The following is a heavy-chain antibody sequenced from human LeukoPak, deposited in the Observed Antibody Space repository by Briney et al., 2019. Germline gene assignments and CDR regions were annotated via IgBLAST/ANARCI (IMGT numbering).Heavy chain of an antibody. CDR3: ARDDEYISGSLDY. CDR2: ISAYTDNT. Sequence: GASVKVSCKASGYPFTNYGISWIRQAPGQGLEWMRWISAYTDNTNYLQKLKGRVTMTTDPSTSTAYMELRSLRSDDTAVYYCARDDEYISGSLDYRGQGTLVTVSS. V-gene: IGHV1-18*01. D-gene: IGHD3-22*01. CDR1: GYPFTNYG. J-gene: IGHJ4*02.